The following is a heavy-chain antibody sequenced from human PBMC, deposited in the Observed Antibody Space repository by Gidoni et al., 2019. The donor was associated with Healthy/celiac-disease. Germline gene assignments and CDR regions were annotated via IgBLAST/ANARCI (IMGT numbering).Heavy chain of an antibody. Sequence: QVQLVQSGAEVKKPGASVQVSCKASGYTFTSYGISCVRQAPGQGLEWMGWISAYKGNTNYSQQLQGRVTMTTDASTSTAYMELRSLRSDDTAVYYCARIPPPPSGWLFYGDVWGKGTTVTVSS. D-gene: IGHD3-3*01. CDR2: ISAYKGNT. CDR3: ARIPPPPSGWLFYGDV. V-gene: IGHV1-18*01. J-gene: IGHJ6*04. CDR1: GYTFTSYG.